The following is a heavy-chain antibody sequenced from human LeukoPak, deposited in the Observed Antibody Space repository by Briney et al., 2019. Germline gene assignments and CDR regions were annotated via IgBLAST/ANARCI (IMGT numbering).Heavy chain of an antibody. CDR3: ARVSFGYCSSTSCYDY. J-gene: IGHJ4*02. D-gene: IGHD2-2*03. V-gene: IGHV3-21*01. Sequence: ETLSLTCTVSGGSISSGGYYWSWIRQHPGKGLEWVSSISSSSSYIYYADSMKGRFTISRDNAKNSLYLQMNSLRAEDTAVYYCARVSFGYCSSTSCYDYWGQGTLVTVSS. CDR1: GGSISSGGYY. CDR2: ISSSSSYI.